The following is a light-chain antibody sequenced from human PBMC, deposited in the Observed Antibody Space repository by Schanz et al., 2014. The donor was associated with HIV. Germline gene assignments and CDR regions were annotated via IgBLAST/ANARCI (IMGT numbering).Light chain of an antibody. Sequence: QSALTQPPSASGSPGQSVTISCTGTSSDVGGYNYVSWYQQHPGKAPKLMIYEVTKRPSGVPDRFSGSKSGNTASLTISGLHSDDEADYYCCSYACMYTFYVFGTGTKLPVL. CDR2: EVT. CDR1: SSDVGGYNY. CDR3: CSYACMYTFYV. J-gene: IGLJ1*01. V-gene: IGLV2-8*01.